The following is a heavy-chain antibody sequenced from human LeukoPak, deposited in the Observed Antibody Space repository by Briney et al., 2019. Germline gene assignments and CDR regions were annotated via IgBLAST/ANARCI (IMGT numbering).Heavy chain of an antibody. J-gene: IGHJ3*02. V-gene: IGHV3-66*01. CDR3: ARDRTPATRGFDI. D-gene: IGHD1-26*01. CDR2: LFSGGST. CDR1: GFTVSTNY. Sequence: GGSLRLSCAASGFTVSTNYMNWVRQAPGKGLEWVSVLFSGGSTYYADSVKGRFTISRDNSKNTMYLQMNGLRAEDTAVYYCARDRTPATRGFDIWGQGTMVTVSS.